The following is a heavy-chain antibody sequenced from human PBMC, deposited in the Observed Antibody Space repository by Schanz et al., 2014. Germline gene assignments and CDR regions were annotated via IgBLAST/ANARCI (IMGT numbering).Heavy chain of an antibody. J-gene: IGHJ4*02. CDR1: GGSIDRSSFY. Sequence: QVDLQESGPGLVKPSETLSLTCTVSGGSIDRSSFYWGWIRQAPGKGLAWIGSSYYSGATHYNPSFQSRITISVDTSKNQFPLTLRSVTATDTAVYYCVRHSYASGHFAGQHYWGQGILVTVSS. V-gene: IGHV4-39*01. D-gene: IGHD2-2*01. CDR3: VRHSYASGHFAGQHY. CDR2: SYYSGAT.